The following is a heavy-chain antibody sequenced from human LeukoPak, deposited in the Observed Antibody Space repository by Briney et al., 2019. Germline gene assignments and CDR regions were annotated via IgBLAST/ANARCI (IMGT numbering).Heavy chain of an antibody. Sequence: ASVKVSFKASGYTFTSYGISWVRQAPGQGLEWMGWISAYNGNTNYAQKLQGRVTMTTDTSTSTAYMELRSLISDDTAVYYCARDSSNSPSFDIWGQGTMVTVSS. CDR1: GYTFTSYG. CDR3: ARDSSNSPSFDI. V-gene: IGHV1-18*01. CDR2: ISAYNGNT. D-gene: IGHD6-13*01. J-gene: IGHJ3*02.